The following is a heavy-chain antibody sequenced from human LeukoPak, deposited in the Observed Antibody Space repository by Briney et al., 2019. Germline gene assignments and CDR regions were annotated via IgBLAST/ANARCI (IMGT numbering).Heavy chain of an antibody. V-gene: IGHV4-34*01. CDR3: ARGLGGLWLDV. Sequence: SETLSLTCTVSGGSISSYYWSWIRQPPGKGLEWIGEINHSGSTNYNPSLKSRVTISVDTSKNQFSLKLSSVTAADTAVYYCARGLGGLWLDVWGKGTTVTVSS. CDR1: GGSISSYY. J-gene: IGHJ6*04. CDR2: INHSGST. D-gene: IGHD3-10*01.